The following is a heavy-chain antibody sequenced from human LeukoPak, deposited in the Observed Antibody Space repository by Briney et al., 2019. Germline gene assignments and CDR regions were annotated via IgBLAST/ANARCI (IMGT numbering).Heavy chain of an antibody. J-gene: IGHJ3*01. V-gene: IGHV4-34*01. CDR2: INHGGDT. D-gene: IGHD6-6*01. CDR1: GGSFSGSC. CDR3: ARHEFGSSSAAFDS. Sequence: SETPSLTCAVHGGSFSGSCWSWIRRPPGKGLEYIGEINHGGDTTYNPSLKSRVTMSLDASKSQFSLNMISVTAADTAMYYCARHEFGSSSAAFDSWGQGTMVIVSS.